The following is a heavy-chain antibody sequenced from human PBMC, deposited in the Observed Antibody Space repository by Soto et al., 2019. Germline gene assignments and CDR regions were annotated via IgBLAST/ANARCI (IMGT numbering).Heavy chain of an antibody. V-gene: IGHV3-7*01. Sequence: GGSLRLSCAASGSTFSSYWMSWVRQAPGKGLEWVANIKQDGSEKYYVDSVKGRFTISRDNAKNSLYLQMNSLRAEDTAVYYCATDPETYYDILTGSIIDYSGQGTLVTVSS. D-gene: IGHD3-9*01. CDR2: IKQDGSEK. CDR1: GSTFSSYW. J-gene: IGHJ4*02. CDR3: ATDPETYYDILTGSIIDY.